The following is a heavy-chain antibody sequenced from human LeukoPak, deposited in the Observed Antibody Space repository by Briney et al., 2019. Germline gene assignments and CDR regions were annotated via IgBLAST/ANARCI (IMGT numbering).Heavy chain of an antibody. Sequence: GGALRLTCAASGFTFSNKWMSWVRQAQGKGREWVANIKQDGSEKYYVDSVKGRFTVSRDNAKNSVYMQMSKVIDDDTAVYNGASVLGFDRFDCWGQGTLVTVSS. J-gene: IGHJ4*02. CDR2: IKQDGSEK. CDR3: ASVLGFDRFDC. CDR1: GFTFSNKW. V-gene: IGHV3-7*01. D-gene: IGHD7-27*01.